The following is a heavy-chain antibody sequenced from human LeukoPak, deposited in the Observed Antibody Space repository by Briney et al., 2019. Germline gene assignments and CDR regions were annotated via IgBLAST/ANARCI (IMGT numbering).Heavy chain of an antibody. Sequence: GASVKVSCKASGYTFTSYYMHWVRQAPGQGLEWMGWINPNSGGTNYAQKFQGRVTMTRDTSISTAYMELSRLRSDDTAVYYCARAEGSGWYHSLDYWGQGTLVTVSS. J-gene: IGHJ4*02. V-gene: IGHV1-2*02. CDR1: GYTFTSYY. D-gene: IGHD6-19*01. CDR2: INPNSGGT. CDR3: ARAEGSGWYHSLDY.